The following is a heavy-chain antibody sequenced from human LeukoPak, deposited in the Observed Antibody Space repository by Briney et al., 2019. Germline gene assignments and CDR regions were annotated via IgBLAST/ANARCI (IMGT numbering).Heavy chain of an antibody. CDR3: ARGGTSGYSSTRHFWGGNYYFDY. CDR1: GGSFSGYY. CDR2: INHSGST. V-gene: IGHV4-34*01. Sequence: SETLSLTCAVYGGSFSGYYWSWIRQPPGKGLEWIGEINHSGSTNYNPSLKSRVTISVDTSKNQFSLKLSSVTAADTAVYYCARGGTSGYSSTRHFWGGNYYFDYWGQGSLVTVSS. D-gene: IGHD2-2*01. J-gene: IGHJ4*02.